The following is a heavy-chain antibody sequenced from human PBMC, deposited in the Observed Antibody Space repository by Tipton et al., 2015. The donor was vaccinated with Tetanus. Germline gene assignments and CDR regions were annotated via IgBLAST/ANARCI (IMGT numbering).Heavy chain of an antibody. D-gene: IGHD6-19*01. CDR3: AKVGAEAGTSPFNS. Sequence: SLRLSCAASGFTFDDYAMHWVRQAPGKGLEWVSGISWNSGSTCYADSVKGRFTISRDNSKNSLYLQMNSLRAEDTALYYCAKVGAEAGTSPFNSWGQGTLVPVSS. CDR1: GFTFDDYA. J-gene: IGHJ4*02. CDR2: ISWNSGST. V-gene: IGHV3-9*01.